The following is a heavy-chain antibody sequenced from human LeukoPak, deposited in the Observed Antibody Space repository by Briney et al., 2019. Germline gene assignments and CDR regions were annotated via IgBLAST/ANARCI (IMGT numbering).Heavy chain of an antibody. CDR1: GFTFSTYC. V-gene: IGHV3-7*01. Sequence: GGSLRLSCAASGFTFSTYCMSWVRQAPGKGLEWVANIKKDGSEKHYVDSVDGRFIISRDDAKNSLYLQMNSLRADDTAVYYCARSPGDPWSGESFHFWGQGTLVTVSS. CDR2: IKKDGSEK. D-gene: IGHD3-3*01. J-gene: IGHJ4*02. CDR3: ARSPGDPWSGESFHF.